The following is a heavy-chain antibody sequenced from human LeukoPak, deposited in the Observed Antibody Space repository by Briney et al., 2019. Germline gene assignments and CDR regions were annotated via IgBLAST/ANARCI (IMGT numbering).Heavy chain of an antibody. V-gene: IGHV4-30-4*01. Sequence: SETLSLTCTVSGGSISSGDYYWSWIRQPPGKGLEGIGYIYYSGSTYYNPSLKSRVTISVDTSKNQFSLKLSSVTAADTAVYYCAREGEYYDILTGYSRYFDYWGQGALVTVSS. CDR3: AREGEYYDILTGYSRYFDY. CDR2: IYYSGST. J-gene: IGHJ4*02. CDR1: GGSISSGDYY. D-gene: IGHD3-9*01.